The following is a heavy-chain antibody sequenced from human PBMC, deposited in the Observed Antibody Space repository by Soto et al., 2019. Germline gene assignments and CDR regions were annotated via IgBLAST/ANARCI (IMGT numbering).Heavy chain of an antibody. CDR2: INHSGRT. CDR1: GGSLSGYY. J-gene: IGHJ4*02. Sequence: PSESMSLTCVVHGGSLSGYYWRWIRPPRKKCLYWMGEINHSGRTNYNPTLKTRATISGDTSRYQCSLKRSSVSAADTAVYYCARGPGVVVPAAIDYWGQGTPVTVST. D-gene: IGHD2-2*01. CDR3: ARGPGVVVPAAIDY. V-gene: IGHV4-34*01.